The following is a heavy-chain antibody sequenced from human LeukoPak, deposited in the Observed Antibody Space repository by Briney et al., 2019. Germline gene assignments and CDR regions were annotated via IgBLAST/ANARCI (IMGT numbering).Heavy chain of an antibody. CDR2: IYSGGDT. D-gene: IGHD4-23*01. V-gene: IGHV3-53*01. Sequence: GGSLRLSCAASGFTVSSNYMSWVRQAPGKGLEWVSVIYSGGDTYYADSVKGRFTISRDNSKNTLYQQMNSLRAEDTAVYYCAKEGDGGPFDYWGQGTLVTVSS. CDR1: GFTVSSNY. J-gene: IGHJ4*02. CDR3: AKEGDGGPFDY.